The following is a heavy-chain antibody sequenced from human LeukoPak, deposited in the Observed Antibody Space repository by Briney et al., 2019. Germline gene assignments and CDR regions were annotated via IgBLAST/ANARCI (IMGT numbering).Heavy chain of an antibody. CDR1: GGSISGSSYY. J-gene: IGHJ4*02. D-gene: IGHD3-22*01. CDR2: IYYSGST. V-gene: IGHV4-61*01. CDR3: AREEEYYDSSGYYWRKFDY. Sequence: PSETLSLTCTVSGGSISGSSYYWSWIRQPPGKGLEWIGYIYYSGSTNYNPSLKSRVTISVDTSKNQFSLKLSSVTAADTAVYYCAREEEYYDSSGYYWRKFDYWGQGTLVTVSS.